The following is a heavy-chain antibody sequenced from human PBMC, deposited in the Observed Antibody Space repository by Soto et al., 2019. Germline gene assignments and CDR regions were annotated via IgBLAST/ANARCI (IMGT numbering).Heavy chain of an antibody. Sequence: SETLSLTCTVSGGSISSSSYYWSWIRQPPGKGLEWIGYIYYSGSTNYNPSLKSRVTISVDTSKNQFSLKLSSVTAADTAVYYCARSAPPPRNYDFWSGYPPYYYYMDVWGKGTTVTVSS. CDR3: ARSAPPPRNYDFWSGYPPYYYYMDV. V-gene: IGHV4-61*05. CDR2: IYYSGST. CDR1: GGSISSSSYY. J-gene: IGHJ6*03. D-gene: IGHD3-3*01.